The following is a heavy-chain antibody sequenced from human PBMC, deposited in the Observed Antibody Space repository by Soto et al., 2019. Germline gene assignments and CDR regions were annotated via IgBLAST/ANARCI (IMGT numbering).Heavy chain of an antibody. Sequence: EVQLVESGGGVIQPGGSLRLSCAASGFTVSSNYMSWVRQAPGKGLEWVSVIYSGGSTYYADSVKGRFTISRDNSKNTLYLQMNSLRAEDTAVYYCARDLTMVRGVSIYYYYGMDVWGQGTTVTVSS. D-gene: IGHD3-10*01. CDR3: ARDLTMVRGVSIYYYYGMDV. CDR2: IYSGGST. CDR1: GFTVSSNY. V-gene: IGHV3-53*01. J-gene: IGHJ6*02.